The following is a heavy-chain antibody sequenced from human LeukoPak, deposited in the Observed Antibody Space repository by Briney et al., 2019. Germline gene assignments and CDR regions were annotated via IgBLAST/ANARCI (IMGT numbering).Heavy chain of an antibody. D-gene: IGHD3-9*01. Sequence: GGSLRLSCAASGFTFSSYAMSWVRQAPGKGLEWVSAIRGNDGSTYYADSVKGRFTISRDNSKNTLYLQMNGLRAEDTAVYYCAKGAYYNILTGYRLLKVDPWGQGTLVTVSS. CDR1: GFTFSSYA. V-gene: IGHV3-23*01. CDR2: IRGNDGST. J-gene: IGHJ5*02. CDR3: AKGAYYNILTGYRLLKVDP.